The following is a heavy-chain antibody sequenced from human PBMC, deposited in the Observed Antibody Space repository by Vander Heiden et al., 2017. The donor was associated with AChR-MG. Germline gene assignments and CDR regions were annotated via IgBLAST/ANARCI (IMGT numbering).Heavy chain of an antibody. V-gene: IGHV3-53*01. D-gene: IGHD3-3*01. CDR1: GLTVSSNY. J-gene: IGHJ1*01. CDR2: VYRGGTT. Sequence: EVQLVESGGGLIPPGGCLRLSCAVSGLTVSSNYMSWVRQAPGKGLEWVAVVYRGGTTNYAESVKGRFTISRDNSKNTLSLQMNSLRVEDTAVYYCATEWYIGTWGQGTLVTVSS. CDR3: ATEWYIGT.